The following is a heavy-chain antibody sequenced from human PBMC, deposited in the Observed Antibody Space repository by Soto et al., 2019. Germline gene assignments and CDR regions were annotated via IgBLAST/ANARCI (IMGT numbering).Heavy chain of an antibody. CDR2: IYYSGYT. D-gene: IGHD3-22*01. CDR1: GGSISSSSYY. CDR3: AV. J-gene: IGHJ6*02. V-gene: IGHV4-39*01. Sequence: SETLSLTCTVSGGSISSSSYYWGWIRQPPGKGLEWIGSIYYSGYTYYNPSLKSRVTISVDTSKNQFSLKLSYYDSSGFEGGGLAVWGQGTTVTVSS.